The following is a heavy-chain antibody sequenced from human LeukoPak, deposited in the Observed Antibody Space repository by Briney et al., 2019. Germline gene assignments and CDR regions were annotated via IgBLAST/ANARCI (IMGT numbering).Heavy chain of an antibody. CDR3: ARVVAAYYFDY. J-gene: IGHJ4*02. V-gene: IGHV3-30-3*01. D-gene: IGHD6-19*01. CDR2: ISYDGSNK. CDR1: GFTFSSYA. Sequence: PGGSLRLSCEASGFTFSSYAMHWVRQAPGKGLEWVAVISYDGSNKYYADSVKGRFTISRDNSKNTLYLQMNSLRAEDTAVYYCARVVAAYYFDYWGQGTLVTVSS.